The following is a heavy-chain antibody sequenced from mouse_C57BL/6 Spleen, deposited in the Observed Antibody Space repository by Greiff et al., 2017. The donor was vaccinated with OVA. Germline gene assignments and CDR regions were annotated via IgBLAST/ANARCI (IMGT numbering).Heavy chain of an antibody. J-gene: IGHJ1*03. Sequence: VQLQQSGAELVRPGASVKLSCKASGYTFTDYYINWVKQRPGQGLEWIARIYPGSGNTYYNEKFKGKATLTAEKSSSTAYMQLSSLTSEDSAVYFCARPHSLRDWYFDVWGTGTTVTVSS. CDR2: IYPGSGNT. V-gene: IGHV1-76*01. CDR1: GYTFTDYY. CDR3: ARPHSLRDWYFDV.